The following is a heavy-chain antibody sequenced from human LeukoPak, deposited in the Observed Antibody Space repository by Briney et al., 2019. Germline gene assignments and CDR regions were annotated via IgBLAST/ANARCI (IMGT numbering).Heavy chain of an antibody. CDR3: VRSRVTEGVYYFDY. CDR1: GFTFSSYA. Sequence: GGSLRLSCAASGFTFSSYAMHWVRQAPGKGLEYVSAISSNGGSTYYANSVKGRFTISRDNSKNTLYLQMGSLRAEDMAVYYCVRSRVTEGVYYFDYWGQGTLVTVSS. CDR2: ISSNGGST. J-gene: IGHJ4*02. V-gene: IGHV3-64*01. D-gene: IGHD2-21*02.